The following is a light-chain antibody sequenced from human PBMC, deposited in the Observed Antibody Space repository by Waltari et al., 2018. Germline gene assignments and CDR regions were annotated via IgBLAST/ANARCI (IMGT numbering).Light chain of an antibody. CDR1: NSYVGGYNY. CDR3: SSYTNSSTYV. V-gene: IGLV2-14*01. CDR2: EVT. J-gene: IGLJ1*01. Sequence: QSALTQPASVSGSPGQSITISCTGTNSYVGGYNYCSWYQQRPGKAPQILVSEVTNRPSGVSNRFSGSKSDNTASLTISGLLAEDEADYYCSSYTNSSTYVFGTGTKVTVL.